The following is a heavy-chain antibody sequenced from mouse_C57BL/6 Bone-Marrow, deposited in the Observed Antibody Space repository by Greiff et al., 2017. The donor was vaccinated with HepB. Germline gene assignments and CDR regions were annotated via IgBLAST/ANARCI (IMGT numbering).Heavy chain of an antibody. V-gene: IGHV5-12*01. CDR3: ARLDGYPAWFAY. Sequence: EVMLVESGGGLVQPGGSLKLSCAASGFTFSDYYMYWVRQTPEKRLEWVAYISNGGGSTYYPDTVKGRFTISRDNAKNTLYLQMSRRKSEDTAMYYCARLDGYPAWFAYWGQGTLVTVSA. J-gene: IGHJ3*01. CDR1: GFTFSDYY. CDR2: ISNGGGST. D-gene: IGHD2-3*01.